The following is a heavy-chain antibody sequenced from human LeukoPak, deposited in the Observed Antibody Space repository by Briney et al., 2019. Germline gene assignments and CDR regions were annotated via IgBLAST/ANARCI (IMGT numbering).Heavy chain of an antibody. CDR1: GFTFSDYY. Sequence: GGSLRLSCAASGFTFSDYYMSWIRQAPGKGLEWVSYINSSGSTIYYADSVKGRFTISRDNAKNSLYLQMNSLRAEDTAVYYCAREVSTPDSSGWYQKSLFDYWGQGTLVTVSS. CDR2: INSSGSTI. D-gene: IGHD6-19*01. CDR3: AREVSTPDSSGWYQKSLFDY. V-gene: IGHV3-11*01. J-gene: IGHJ4*02.